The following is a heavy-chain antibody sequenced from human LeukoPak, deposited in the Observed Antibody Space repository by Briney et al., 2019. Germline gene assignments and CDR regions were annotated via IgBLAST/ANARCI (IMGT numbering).Heavy chain of an antibody. V-gene: IGHV3-72*01. Sequence: GGSLRLSCADSGFTFSDHYMDWVRQAPGKGLEWVGRTRNKANSYTTEYAASVKGRFTISRDDSKNSLYLQMNSLKTEDTAVYYCARGNRYYDSSGYYIYYFDYWGQGTLVTVSS. D-gene: IGHD3-22*01. J-gene: IGHJ4*02. CDR1: GFTFSDHY. CDR3: ARGNRYYDSSGYYIYYFDY. CDR2: TRNKANSYTT.